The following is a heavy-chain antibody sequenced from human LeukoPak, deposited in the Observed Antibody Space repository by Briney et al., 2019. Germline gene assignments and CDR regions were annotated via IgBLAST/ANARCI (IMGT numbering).Heavy chain of an antibody. D-gene: IGHD1-26*01. J-gene: IGHJ3*02. CDR1: GYTFTGYY. CDR3: TRDGVGAHTKGDFDI. CDR2: INPTSGGT. Sequence: ASVNVSCKASGYTFTGYYMHSVRQSAGQGLEWMGWINPTSGGTNYTQKLQGRVTMPRDTSIRTANMELSRLISDDTAMHYCTRDGVGAHTKGDFDIWGQGTMVTVSS. V-gene: IGHV1-2*02.